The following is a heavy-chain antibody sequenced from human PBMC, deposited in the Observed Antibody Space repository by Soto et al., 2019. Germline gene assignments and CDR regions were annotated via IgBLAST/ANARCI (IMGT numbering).Heavy chain of an antibody. J-gene: IGHJ4*02. Sequence: GGSLRLSCAASGFTVSSNYMSWVRQAPGKGLEWVSVIYSGGSTYYADSVKGRFTISRDNSKNTLYLQMNSLRAEDTAVYYCARISYSGSYDFDYWGQGTLVTVSS. D-gene: IGHD1-26*01. CDR3: ARISYSGSYDFDY. CDR2: IYSGGST. V-gene: IGHV3-53*01. CDR1: GFTVSSNY.